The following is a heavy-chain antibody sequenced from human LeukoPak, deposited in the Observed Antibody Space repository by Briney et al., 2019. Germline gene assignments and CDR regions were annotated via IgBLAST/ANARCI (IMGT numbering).Heavy chain of an antibody. V-gene: IGHV3-53*01. CDR3: ARDSSLWPRGSFDY. CDR1: GFTVGDNF. J-gene: IGHJ4*02. CDR2: IYRGVSP. Sequence: PGGSLILSCAASGFTVGDNFVAWVRQAPGKGLQWVSHIYRGVSPDYADSVKGRFTLSRDNSKNTLFLQMNSLRVEDTAVYYCARDSSLWPRGSFDYWGQGSLVTVSS. D-gene: IGHD3-16*01.